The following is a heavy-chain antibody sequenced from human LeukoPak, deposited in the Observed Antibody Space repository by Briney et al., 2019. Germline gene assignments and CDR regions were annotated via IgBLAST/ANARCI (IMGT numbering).Heavy chain of an antibody. CDR1: GFTFSSYS. V-gene: IGHV3-21*01. D-gene: IGHD3-10*01. CDR2: ISSSSSYI. Sequence: GGSLRLSCAASGFTFSSYSMNWVCQAPGKGLEWVSSISSSSSYIYYADSVKGRFTISRDNAKNSLYLQMNSLRAEDTAVYYCARRRTSRDPSAFDIWGQGTMVTVSS. J-gene: IGHJ3*02. CDR3: ARRRTSRDPSAFDI.